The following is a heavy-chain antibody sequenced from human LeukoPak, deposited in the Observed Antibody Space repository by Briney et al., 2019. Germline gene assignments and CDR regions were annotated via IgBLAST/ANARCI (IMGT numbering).Heavy chain of an antibody. CDR2: ICTSGST. D-gene: IGHD1-26*01. CDR3: ARDSASQNY. J-gene: IGHJ4*02. CDR1: GRSISSYY. V-gene: IGHV4-4*07. Sequence: ADTLSLTCPVDGRSISSYYWGCIRQPARKGLEWIGRICTSGSTNYNPSLESRVTMSVATSTNQFSLKLSSVTAADKAVYYCARDSASQNYWGQGTLVTVSS.